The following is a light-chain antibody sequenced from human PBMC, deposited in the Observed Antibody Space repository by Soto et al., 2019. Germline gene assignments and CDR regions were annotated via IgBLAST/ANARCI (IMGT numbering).Light chain of an antibody. Sequence: QSALTQPASVSGSPGQSITISCTGTSSDVGGYDFVSWYQHQPGKAPKLIIYEVSTRPSGVSNRFSGSKSGNTASLTISGVQADDEADYYCSSYTSDWGVFGTGTKLTVL. CDR1: SSDVGGYDF. CDR2: EVS. J-gene: IGLJ1*01. CDR3: SSYTSDWGV. V-gene: IGLV2-14*01.